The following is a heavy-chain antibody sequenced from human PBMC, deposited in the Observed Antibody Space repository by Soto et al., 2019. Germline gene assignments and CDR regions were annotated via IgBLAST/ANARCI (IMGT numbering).Heavy chain of an antibody. V-gene: IGHV3-30*18. CDR2: ISYDGSNK. J-gene: IGHJ4*02. Sequence: GGSLRLSCAASGFTFSSYGMHWVRQAPGKGLEWVAVISYDGSNKYYADSMKGRFTISRDNSKNTLYLQMNSLRAEDTAVYYCAKDPTTYGAEVLWGQGTLVTVSS. CDR3: AKDPTTYGAEVL. CDR1: GFTFSSYG. D-gene: IGHD4-17*01.